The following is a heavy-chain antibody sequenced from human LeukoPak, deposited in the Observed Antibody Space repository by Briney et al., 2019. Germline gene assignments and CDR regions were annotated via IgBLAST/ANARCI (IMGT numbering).Heavy chain of an antibody. D-gene: IGHD2-2*01. CDR1: GGSFSGYY. V-gene: IGHV4-34*01. J-gene: IGHJ5*02. Sequence: SETLSLTCAVYGGSFSGYYWSWIRQPPGKGLEWIGEINHSGSTNYNPSLKSRVTISVDTSKNQFSLKLSSVTAADTAVYYCARGPVPAAIYNWFDPSGQGTLVTVSS. CDR2: INHSGST. CDR3: ARGPVPAAIYNWFDP.